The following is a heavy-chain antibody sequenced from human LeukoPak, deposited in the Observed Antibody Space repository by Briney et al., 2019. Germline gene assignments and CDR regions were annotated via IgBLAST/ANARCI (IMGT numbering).Heavy chain of an antibody. Sequence: SETLSLTCTVSGGSISSSSYYWGWIRQPPGKGLEWIGSIYYSGITYYNSSLKSRVAISVDTSKNQFSLKLNSVTAADTAVYYCARGSSAARPNFDYWGQGTLVTVSS. CDR3: ARGSSAARPNFDY. D-gene: IGHD6-6*01. CDR2: IYYSGIT. V-gene: IGHV4-39*07. CDR1: GGSISSSSYY. J-gene: IGHJ4*02.